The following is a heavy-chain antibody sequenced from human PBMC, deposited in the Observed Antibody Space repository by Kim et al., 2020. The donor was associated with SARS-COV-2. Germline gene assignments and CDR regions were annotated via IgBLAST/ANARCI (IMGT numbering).Heavy chain of an antibody. CDR2: ISGNNETT. J-gene: IGHJ4*02. V-gene: IGHV1-18*01. Sequence: ASVKVSCKTSGYSFIIYGISWVRQAPGQGLEWMGWISGNNETTNYAQKFQGRVTMTTDTSTTTAYMELRSLRSDDTAVYYCARASIYSSSSYWGQGTLVT. D-gene: IGHD6-6*01. CDR3: ARASIYSSSSY. CDR1: GYSFIIYG.